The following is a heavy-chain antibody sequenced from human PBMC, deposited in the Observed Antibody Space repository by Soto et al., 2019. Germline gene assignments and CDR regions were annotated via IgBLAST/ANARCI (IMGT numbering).Heavy chain of an antibody. V-gene: IGHV2-5*02. J-gene: IGHJ4*02. CDR1: GFSLRTSGVG. Sequence: QITLKESGPTLVKPTQTLTLTCTFSGFSLRTSGVGVGWIRQPPGKALEWLALIYWDDGKRYSPSLKSRLTITKNTSKTQVVLRMTNMDPVNTATYYCAHLTTGGCYFDYWGQGTLVTVSS. D-gene: IGHD4-17*01. CDR2: IYWDDGK. CDR3: AHLTTGGCYFDY.